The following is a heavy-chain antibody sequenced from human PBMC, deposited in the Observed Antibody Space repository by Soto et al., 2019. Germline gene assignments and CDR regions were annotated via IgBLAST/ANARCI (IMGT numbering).Heavy chain of an antibody. CDR1: GGTFSSYA. Sequence: QVQLVQSGAEVKKPGSSVKVSCKASGGTFSSYAISWVRQAPGQGREWMGGIIPIFGTANYAQKFQGRVTITADESTSTAYMELSSLRSEDTAVYYCARDALGRSGSYSVFGYWGQGTLVTVSS. V-gene: IGHV1-69*01. J-gene: IGHJ4*02. CDR2: IIPIFGTA. D-gene: IGHD1-26*01. CDR3: ARDALGRSGSYSVFGY.